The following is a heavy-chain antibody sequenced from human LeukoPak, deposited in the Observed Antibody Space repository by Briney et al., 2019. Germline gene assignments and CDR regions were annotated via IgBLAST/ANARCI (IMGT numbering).Heavy chain of an antibody. CDR1: GYTFTSYD. V-gene: IGHV1-8*01. Sequence: ASVKVSCKASGYTFTSYDINWVRQATGQGLEWMGWMNPNSGNTGYAQKFQGRVTMTRNTSISTAYMELSSLRSEDTAVYYCARVVAVAQTGQRWYYYYGMDVWGQGTTVTVYS. CDR2: MNPNSGNT. CDR3: ARVVAVAQTGQRWYYYYGMDV. D-gene: IGHD6-19*01. J-gene: IGHJ6*02.